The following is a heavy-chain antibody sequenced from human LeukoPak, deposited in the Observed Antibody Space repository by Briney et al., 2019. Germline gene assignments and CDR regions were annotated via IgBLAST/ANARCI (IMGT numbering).Heavy chain of an antibody. D-gene: IGHD3-22*01. J-gene: IGHJ3*02. CDR1: GGSISSGDYY. CDR3: ARAILGGYYYDSSEGAFDI. Sequence: SQTLSLTCTVSGGSISSGDYYWSWIRQPPGKGLEWIGYIYYSGSTYYNPSLKSRVTISVDTSKNQFSLKLSSVTAADTAVYYCARAILGGYYYDSSEGAFDIWGQGTMVTVSS. CDR2: IYYSGST. V-gene: IGHV4-30-4*01.